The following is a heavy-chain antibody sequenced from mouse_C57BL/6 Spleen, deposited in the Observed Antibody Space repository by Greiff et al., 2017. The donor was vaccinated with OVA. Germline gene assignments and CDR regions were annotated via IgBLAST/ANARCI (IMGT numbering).Heavy chain of an antibody. D-gene: IGHD3-2*02. Sequence: VQLQQSGAELVRPGASVKLSCKASGYTFTDYYINWVKQRPGQGLEWIARIYPGSGNTYYNEKFKGKATLTAEKSSSTAYMQLSSLTSEDSAVYFSARRTAQATYFDYWGQGTTLTVSS. J-gene: IGHJ2*01. CDR1: GYTFTDYY. CDR3: ARRTAQATYFDY. V-gene: IGHV1-76*01. CDR2: IYPGSGNT.